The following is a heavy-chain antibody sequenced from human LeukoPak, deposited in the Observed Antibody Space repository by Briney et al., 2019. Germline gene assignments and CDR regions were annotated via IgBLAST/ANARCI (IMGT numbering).Heavy chain of an antibody. D-gene: IGHD4-23*01. J-gene: IGHJ4*02. CDR2: INHSGST. V-gene: IGHV4-34*01. CDR3: ARLPRLRWSVFDY. CDR1: GGSFSGHY. Sequence: SETLSLTCAVYGGSFSGHYWSYIRQPPGKRLEWIGEINHSGSTNYNPSLKSRVTISVDTSKNQFSLKLSSVTAADTAVYYCARLPRLRWSVFDYWGQGTLVTVSS.